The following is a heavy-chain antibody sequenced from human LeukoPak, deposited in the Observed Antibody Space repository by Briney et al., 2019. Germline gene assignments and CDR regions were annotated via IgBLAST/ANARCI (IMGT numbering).Heavy chain of an antibody. CDR3: ASHGETYYYDSSGYNYFDY. V-gene: IGHV3-21*01. CDR2: ISSSSSYI. CDR1: GFTFSSYS. J-gene: IGHJ4*02. Sequence: GGSLRLSCAASGFTFSSYSMNWVRQAPGKGLEGVSSISSSSSYIYYADSVKGRFTISRDNAKNSLYLQMNSLRAEDTAVYYCASHGETYYYDSSGYNYFDYWGQGTLVTVSS. D-gene: IGHD3-22*01.